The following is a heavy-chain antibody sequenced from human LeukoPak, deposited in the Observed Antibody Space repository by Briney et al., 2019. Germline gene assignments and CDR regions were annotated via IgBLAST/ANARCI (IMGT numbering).Heavy chain of an antibody. Sequence: SETLSLTCTVSGGSISSYYWSWIRQPAGKGLEWIGRIYTSGSTNYNPSLKSRVTMSVDTSKNQFSLKLSSVTAADTAVYYCARALRGYCSGGSCSYYYGMDVWGQGTTVTVSS. CDR3: ARALRGYCSGGSCSYYYGMDV. CDR2: IYTSGST. V-gene: IGHV4-4*07. CDR1: GGSISSYY. D-gene: IGHD2-15*01. J-gene: IGHJ6*01.